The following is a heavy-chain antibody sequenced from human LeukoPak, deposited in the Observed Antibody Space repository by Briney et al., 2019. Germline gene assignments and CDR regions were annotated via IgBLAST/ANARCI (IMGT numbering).Heavy chain of an antibody. V-gene: IGHV3-21*01. Sequence: GGSLRLSCAASGFTFSSYSMNWVRQAPGKGLEWVSSISSSSSYIYYADSVKGRFTISRDNAENSLYLQMNSLRAEDSAVYYCARDWSPSGGTYRSLYYYYMDVWGKGTTVTVSS. D-gene: IGHD2-15*01. CDR3: ARDWSPSGGTYRSLYYYYMDV. CDR2: ISSSSSYI. CDR1: GFTFSSYS. J-gene: IGHJ6*03.